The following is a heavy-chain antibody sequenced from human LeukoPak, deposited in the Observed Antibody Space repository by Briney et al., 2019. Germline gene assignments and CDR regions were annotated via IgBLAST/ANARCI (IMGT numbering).Heavy chain of an antibody. J-gene: IGHJ4*02. V-gene: IGHV5-51*01. Sequence: TGESLKISCKGSGYSFTSYWIGWVRQMPGKGLEWMGIIYPGDSDTRYSPSFQGQVTISADKSISTAYLQWSSLKASDTAMYYCARQQWLVRGNVDYWGQGTLVTVSS. CDR1: GYSFTSYW. CDR2: IYPGDSDT. CDR3: ARQQWLVRGNVDY. D-gene: IGHD6-19*01.